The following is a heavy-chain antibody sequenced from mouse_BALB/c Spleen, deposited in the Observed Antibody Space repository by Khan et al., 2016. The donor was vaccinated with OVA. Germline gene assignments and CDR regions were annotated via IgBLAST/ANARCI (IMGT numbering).Heavy chain of an antibody. V-gene: IGHV1-4*01. J-gene: IGHJ3*01. CDR1: GYTFTSYT. CDR2: INPSNGYT. D-gene: IGHD2-14*01. CDR3: GRDGAYHRNDGWFAY. Sequence: QVQLKQSGAELARPGASVKMSCKASGYTFTSYTIHWIKLRPGQGLEWIGYINPSNGYTNYNQKFKDKATLTADKSSTTAYMELSSLTSDDSALYNWGRDGAYHRNDGWFAYWGQGTLVTVFA.